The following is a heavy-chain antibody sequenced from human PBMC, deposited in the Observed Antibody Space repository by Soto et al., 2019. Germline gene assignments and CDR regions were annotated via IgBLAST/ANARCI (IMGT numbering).Heavy chain of an antibody. V-gene: IGHV1-8*02. CDR1: GYTFTDFD. J-gene: IGHJ4*02. Sequence: QVQLVQSGPEVKKPGAPVKISCQASGYTFTDFDINWVRQATGQGLEWMGWMNPNTGNTRYAQRFQGRLIMTRDTSINTAYREMGSLSSEDTAVYYCARGKLATLTDFWGQGTLVTVSS. D-gene: IGHD3-9*01. CDR3: ARGKLATLTDF. CDR2: MNPNTGNT.